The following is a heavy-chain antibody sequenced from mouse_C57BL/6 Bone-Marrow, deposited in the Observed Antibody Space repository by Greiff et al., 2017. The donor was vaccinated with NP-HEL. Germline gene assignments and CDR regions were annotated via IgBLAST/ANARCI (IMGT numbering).Heavy chain of an antibody. CDR1: GYTFTDYE. V-gene: IGHV1-15*01. J-gene: IGHJ2*01. CDR3: TDYGSSYSFDY. Sequence: VQLQESGAELVRPGASVTLSCKASGYTFTDYEMHWVKQTPVHGLEWIGAIDPETGGTAYNQKFKGKAILTADKSSSTAYMELRSLTSEDAAVYYCTDYGSSYSFDYWGQGTTLTVSS. D-gene: IGHD1-1*01. CDR2: IDPETGGT.